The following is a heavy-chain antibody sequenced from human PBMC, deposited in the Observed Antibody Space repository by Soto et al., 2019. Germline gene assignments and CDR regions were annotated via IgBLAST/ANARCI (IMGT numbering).Heavy chain of an antibody. Sequence: QVQLVQSGAEVKKPGSSVKVSCKASGDTLSHYGVSWVRQVPGKGLEWMGGTTAILGTRDYAQKFQGIMTITSQEYTTTSYTALNSLTSDDTAVYYCATVDNSDTGEHWGQGTLVTVSS. CDR3: ATVDNSDTGEH. V-gene: IGHV1-69*01. CDR2: TTAILGTR. J-gene: IGHJ1*01. D-gene: IGHD5-18*01. CDR1: GDTLSHYG.